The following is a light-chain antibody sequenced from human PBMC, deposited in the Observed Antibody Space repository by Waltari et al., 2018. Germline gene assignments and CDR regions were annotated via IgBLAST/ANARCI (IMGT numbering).Light chain of an antibody. CDR2: EVS. Sequence: QSALTQPPSASGSPGQSVTISCTGTSSDVGGYNYVSWYQQHPGKAPKLMSYEVSKRASGVPYRLAGSKSGNTASRTVSGLQAEDEADYYCSSYAGTDVVFGGGTKLTVL. CDR3: SSYAGTDVV. CDR1: SSDVGGYNY. J-gene: IGLJ2*01. V-gene: IGLV2-8*01.